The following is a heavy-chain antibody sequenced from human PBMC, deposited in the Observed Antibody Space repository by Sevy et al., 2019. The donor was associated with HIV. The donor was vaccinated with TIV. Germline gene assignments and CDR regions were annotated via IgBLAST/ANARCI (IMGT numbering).Heavy chain of an antibody. CDR2: TNTNTGNP. D-gene: IGHD5-18*01. CDR3: ASPLLYSNAPEADY. V-gene: IGHV7-4-1*02. Sequence: ASVKVSCKASGYNIKNYAINWVRQAPGQGLEWMGGTNTNTGNPTYAQAFKGRVVFSLDTSVSTAYLQITSLEAEDTAIYFCASPLLYSNAPEADYWGQGTLVTVSS. CDR1: GYNIKNYA. J-gene: IGHJ4*02.